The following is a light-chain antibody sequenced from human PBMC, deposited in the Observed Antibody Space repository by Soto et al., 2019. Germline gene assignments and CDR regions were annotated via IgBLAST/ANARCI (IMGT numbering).Light chain of an antibody. CDR1: QSVSSY. CDR3: QQRSNWPT. J-gene: IGKJ4*01. CDR2: DAS. V-gene: IGKV3-11*01. Sequence: EIVLTQSPATLSLSPGERATLSCRASQSVSSYLAWYQQKTGQAPRLLIYDASNRATGIPARFSGSGSGTDFTLTISSLEPEDLAVYYCQQRSNWPTFGGGTKVEIK.